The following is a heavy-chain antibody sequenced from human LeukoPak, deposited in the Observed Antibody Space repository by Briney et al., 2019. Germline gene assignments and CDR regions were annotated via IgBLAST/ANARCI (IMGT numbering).Heavy chain of an antibody. CDR2: IYYSGST. V-gene: IGHV4-39*07. D-gene: IGHD2-2*01. CDR3: AREAVVPAAIEYNWFDP. Sequence: SETLSLTCTVSGGSISSSSYYWGWIRHPPGKGLGWIVCIYYSGSTYYNPSLKSRVTISVDTSKNQFSLKLSSVTAADTAVYYCAREAVVPAAIEYNWFDPWGQGTLVTVSS. J-gene: IGHJ5*02. CDR1: GGSISSSSYY.